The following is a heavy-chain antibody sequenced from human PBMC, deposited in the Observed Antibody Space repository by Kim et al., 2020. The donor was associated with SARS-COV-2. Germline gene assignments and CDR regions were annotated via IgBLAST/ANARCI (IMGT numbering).Heavy chain of an antibody. CDR1: GGSISSYF. D-gene: IGHD1-26*01. V-gene: IGHV4-59*08. CDR2: IYYSGRT. J-gene: IGHJ6*02. Sequence: SETLSLTCSVTGGSISSYFWSWIRQAPGKGLEWIAYIYYSGRTHYSPSLQSRVTISVNSSKNQVSLTLRSVTAADTAVYYCARSRPVGRYFFGMDVWGQG. CDR3: ARSRPVGRYFFGMDV.